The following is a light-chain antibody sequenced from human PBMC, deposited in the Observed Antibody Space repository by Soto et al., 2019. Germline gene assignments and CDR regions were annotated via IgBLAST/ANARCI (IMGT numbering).Light chain of an antibody. CDR2: DVS. V-gene: IGLV2-14*01. Sequence: QSVLTQPASVSGSPGQSITISCTGTSSDVGGYNYVSWYQQHPGKAPKLMIYDVSNRTSGVSNRFSGSKSGNTASLTISGLQAEDEADYYCSSYKSSSSVFGTGTKLTVL. CDR1: SSDVGGYNY. CDR3: SSYKSSSSV. J-gene: IGLJ1*01.